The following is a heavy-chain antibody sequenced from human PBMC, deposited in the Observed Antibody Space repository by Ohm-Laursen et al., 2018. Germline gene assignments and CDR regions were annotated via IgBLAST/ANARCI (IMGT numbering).Heavy chain of an antibody. D-gene: IGHD2-15*01. Sequence: SETLSLTCTVSGDSISSASHYWSWIRQLPEKGLEWIGHIYYNGITYYNPSLQSRVTFSVDTSKSQFSLNLRSLTAADTAVYYCARAAYSRNWFDPWGQGTLVTVSS. J-gene: IGHJ5*02. CDR1: GDSISSASHY. CDR2: IYYNGIT. V-gene: IGHV4-31*03. CDR3: ARAAYSRNWFDP.